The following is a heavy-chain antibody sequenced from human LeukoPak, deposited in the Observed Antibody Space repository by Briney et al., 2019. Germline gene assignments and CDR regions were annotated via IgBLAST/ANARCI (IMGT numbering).Heavy chain of an antibody. V-gene: IGHV1-2*02. CDR1: GYTFTGYY. Sequence: ASVKVSCKASGYTFTGYYMHWVRQAPGQGLEWMGWINPNSGGTNYAQKFQGRVTMTRDTSISTAYMELSRLRSDDTAVYYCARVSAAAGTGYYYYMDVWGKGTTVTVSS. CDR3: ARVSAAAGTGYYYYMDV. CDR2: INPNSGGT. J-gene: IGHJ6*03. D-gene: IGHD6-13*01.